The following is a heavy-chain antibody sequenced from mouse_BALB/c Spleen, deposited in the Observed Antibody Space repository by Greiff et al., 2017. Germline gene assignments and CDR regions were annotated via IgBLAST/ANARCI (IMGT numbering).Heavy chain of an antibody. V-gene: IGHV7-3*02. CDR2: IRNKANGYTT. J-gene: IGHJ4*01. D-gene: IGHD2-10*02. Sequence: EVMLVESGGGLVQPGGSLRLSCATSGFTFTDYYMSWVRQPPGKALEWLGFIRNKANGYTTEYSASVKGRFTISRDNSQSILYLQMNTLRAEDSATYCCAGDTSLDAMDYWGQGTSVTVSS. CDR3: AGDTSLDAMDY. CDR1: GFTFTDYY.